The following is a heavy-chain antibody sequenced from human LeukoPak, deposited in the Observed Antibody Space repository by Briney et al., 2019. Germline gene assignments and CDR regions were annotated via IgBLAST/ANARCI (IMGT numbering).Heavy chain of an antibody. V-gene: IGHV1-69*13. CDR1: GGTFSSYA. CDR3: ATPDCSSTSCFTEEPKTFDY. Sequence: SVKVSCKXSGGTFSSYAISWVRQAPGQGLEWMGGIIPIFGTANYAQKFQGRVTITADESTSTAYMELSSLRSEDTAVYYCATPDCSSTSCFTEEPKTFDYWGQGTLVTVSS. D-gene: IGHD2-2*01. J-gene: IGHJ4*02. CDR2: IIPIFGTA.